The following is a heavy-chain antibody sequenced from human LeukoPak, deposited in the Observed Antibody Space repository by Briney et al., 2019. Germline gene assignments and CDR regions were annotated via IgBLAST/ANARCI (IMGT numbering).Heavy chain of an antibody. CDR1: GGSVSSGSYY. D-gene: IGHD1-26*01. CDR3: AAFVGAVDY. V-gene: IGHV4-61*01. Sequence: SETLSLTCTVSGGSVSSGSYYWSWIRQPPGKGLEWIGYIYNSGSTKYNPSLKSRVIISVDTSKNQFSLKMSSVTAADTAVYYCAAFVGAVDYWGQGTLVTVSS. J-gene: IGHJ4*02. CDR2: IYNSGST.